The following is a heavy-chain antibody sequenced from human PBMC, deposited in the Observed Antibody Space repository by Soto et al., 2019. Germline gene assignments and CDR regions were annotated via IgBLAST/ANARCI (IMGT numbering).Heavy chain of an antibody. CDR3: ARGPGSSDWRFSYYYMDV. Sequence: QVQLVQSGAEVKKPGASVKVSCTFTSYDINWVRQATGQGLEWMAWMNPNSGNTRDAQKFQGRVTMTRNTSNFTAYMELSSLRSEDTAVYYCARGPGSSDWRFSYYYMDVWGQGTTVTVSS. CDR2: MNPNSGNT. D-gene: IGHD6-19*01. CDR1: FTSYD. J-gene: IGHJ6*02. V-gene: IGHV1-8*01.